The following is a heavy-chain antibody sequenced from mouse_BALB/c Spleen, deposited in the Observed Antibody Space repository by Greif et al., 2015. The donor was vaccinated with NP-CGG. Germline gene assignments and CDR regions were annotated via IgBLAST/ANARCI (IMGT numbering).Heavy chain of an antibody. CDR2: INPYNDGT. J-gene: IGHJ4*01. V-gene: IGHV1-14*01. CDR3: ARTRYPPSARATAMDY. D-gene: IGHD3-1*01. Sequence: VQLQQSGPELVKPGASVKMSCKASGYTFTSYVMHWVKQKPGQGLEWIGYINPYNDGTKYNEKFKGKATLTSDKSSSTAYMELSSLTSEESAVYYCARTRYPPSARATAMDYWGQGTSVTVSS. CDR1: GYTFTSYV.